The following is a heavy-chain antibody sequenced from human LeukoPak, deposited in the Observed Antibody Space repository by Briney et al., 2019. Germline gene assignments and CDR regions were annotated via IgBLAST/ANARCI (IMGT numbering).Heavy chain of an antibody. D-gene: IGHD5-18*01. CDR2: INPDGNKK. CDR3: ARDLAYSRLDY. V-gene: IGHV3-7*01. Sequence: QTGGSPRLSCAVSGLTFSSSWMDWVCQAPGKGLEWVASINPDGNKKYSADSVKGRFTISRDNAENSLYLQMNSLRVEDTAFYYCARDLAYSRLDYWGQGMLVTVSS. CDR1: GLTFSSSW. J-gene: IGHJ4*02.